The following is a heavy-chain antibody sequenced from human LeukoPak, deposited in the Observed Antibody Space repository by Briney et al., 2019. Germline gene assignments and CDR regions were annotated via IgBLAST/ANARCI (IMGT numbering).Heavy chain of an antibody. CDR1: GFTFSDYY. V-gene: IGHV3-11*04. Sequence: GGSLRLSCAASGFTFSDYYMSWIRQAPGKGLEWVSYISSSGSTIYYADSVKGRFTISRDNSKNTLYLQMNSLRAEDTAVYYCAKDRAIDAFDIWGQGTMVTVSS. CDR3: AKDRAIDAFDI. D-gene: IGHD3-10*01. CDR2: ISSSGSTI. J-gene: IGHJ3*02.